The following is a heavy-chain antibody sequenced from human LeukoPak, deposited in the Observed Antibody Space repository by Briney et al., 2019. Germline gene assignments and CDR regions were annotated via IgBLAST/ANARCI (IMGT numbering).Heavy chain of an antibody. CDR3: ARGVGDYYVSRGSFDY. Sequence: ASVKVSCKAAGYTFTNYVINWVRQAPGQGLEWMGWISAYNGNTNYAQKLQGRVSMTTDTSTSTAYIELRSLRSDDTAVYYCARGVGDYYVSRGSFDYWGQGTLVTVSS. CDR1: GYTFTNYV. V-gene: IGHV1-18*01. J-gene: IGHJ4*02. CDR2: ISAYNGNT. D-gene: IGHD3-22*01.